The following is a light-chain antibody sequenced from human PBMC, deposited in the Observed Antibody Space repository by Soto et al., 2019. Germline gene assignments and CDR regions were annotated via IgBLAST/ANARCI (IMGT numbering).Light chain of an antibody. CDR1: QSISSW. CDR2: KAS. Sequence: DIQMTQSPSTLSASVGDRVTITCRASQSISSWLAWYQQRPGRAPKLLIYKASSLESGVPSRFSGSGSGTEFTLTISSLQPDDFATYYCQQYNSYPLTFGGGTKVEIK. V-gene: IGKV1-5*03. CDR3: QQYNSYPLT. J-gene: IGKJ4*01.